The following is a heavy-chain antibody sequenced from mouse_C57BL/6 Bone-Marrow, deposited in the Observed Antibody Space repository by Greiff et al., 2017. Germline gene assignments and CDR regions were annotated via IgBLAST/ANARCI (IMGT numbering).Heavy chain of an antibody. D-gene: IGHD1-1*01. CDR1: GFSLTSYG. V-gene: IGHV2-4*01. Sequence: VQLQQSGPGLVQPSQSLSITCTVSGFSLTSYGVHWVRQPPGKGLEWLGVIWSGGSTDYNAAFISRLSISKDNSKSQVFFKMNSLQADDTAIYYWAKTRYGRRAWFAYWGQGTLVTVSA. J-gene: IGHJ3*01. CDR2: IWSGGST. CDR3: AKTRYGRRAWFAY.